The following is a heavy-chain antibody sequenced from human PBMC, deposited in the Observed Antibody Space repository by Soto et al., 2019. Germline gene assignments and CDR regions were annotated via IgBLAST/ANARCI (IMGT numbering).Heavy chain of an antibody. D-gene: IGHD3-3*02. CDR3: ARQLELLEHVGFDP. CDR2: IIPILGTA. V-gene: IGHV1-69*01. J-gene: IGHJ5*02. Sequence: QVQLVQSGAEVKKPGSSVKVSCKASGGTFSSYAISWVRQAPGQGLEWIGGIIPILGTANYAQTFQGRVTITADESTSTAYMELSSLRSEDTAVYYCARQLELLEHVGFDPWGQGTLVTVSS. CDR1: GGTFSSYA.